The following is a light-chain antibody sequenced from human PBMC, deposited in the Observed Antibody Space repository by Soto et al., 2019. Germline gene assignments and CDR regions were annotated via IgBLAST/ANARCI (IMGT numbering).Light chain of an antibody. J-gene: IGLJ2*01. CDR1: TAPVTSDYD. CDR3: LLYYRDDVV. V-gene: IGLV7-43*01. CDR2: STT. Sequence: QAVVTQEPSLTGSPGGTVTLTCAASTAPVTSDYDPNWFQQKPGQAPRALIYSTTKKHSWTPARFSGSRLGGKAALTLSGVQAEDDYYYYCLLYYRDDVVFGGGTKLTVL.